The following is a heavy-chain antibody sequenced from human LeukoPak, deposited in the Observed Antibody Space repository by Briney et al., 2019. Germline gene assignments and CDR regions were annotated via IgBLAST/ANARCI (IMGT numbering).Heavy chain of an antibody. CDR1: GFTFSSCA. V-gene: IGHV3-23*01. J-gene: IGHJ4*02. CDR2: ISDNGINT. D-gene: IGHD4-23*01. CDR3: AKDLHGGYSSDY. Sequence: GGSLRLSCAASGFTFSSCAMSWVRQAPGKGLEWVSAISDNGINTWHADSVKGRFTISKDNSKATLYLQMNSLRPEDTAVYYCAKDLHGGYSSDYWGQGTLVTVFS.